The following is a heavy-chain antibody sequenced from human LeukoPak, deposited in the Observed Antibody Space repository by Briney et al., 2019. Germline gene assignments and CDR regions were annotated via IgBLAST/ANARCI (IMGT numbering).Heavy chain of an antibody. J-gene: IGHJ6*02. Sequence: PSETLSLTCTVSGGSISSGGYYWSWIRQHPGKGLEWIGYIYYSGSTYYNPSLKSRVTISVDTSKNQFSLKLSSVTAADTAVYYCARDRPALYYYGSGSWGTGGLGSTSVYGMDVWGQGTTVTVSS. CDR1: GGSISSGGYY. CDR3: ARDRPALYYYGSGSWGTGGLGSTSVYGMDV. CDR2: IYYSGST. D-gene: IGHD3-10*01. V-gene: IGHV4-31*03.